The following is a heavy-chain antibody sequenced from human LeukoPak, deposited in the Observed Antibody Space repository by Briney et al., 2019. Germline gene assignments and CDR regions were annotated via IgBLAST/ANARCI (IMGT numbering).Heavy chain of an antibody. CDR2: ISSSGSTI. CDR3: AKDRGSGSYRTGFGL. J-gene: IGHJ3*01. V-gene: IGHV3-48*03. D-gene: IGHD1-26*01. CDR1: GFTFSSYE. Sequence: GGSLRLSCAASGFTFSSYEMNWVRQAPGKGLEWVSYISSSGSTIYYADSVKGRFTTSRDNSKNTLYLQMNTLRSEDTAVYYCAKDRGSGSYRTGFGLWGQGTMVTVSS.